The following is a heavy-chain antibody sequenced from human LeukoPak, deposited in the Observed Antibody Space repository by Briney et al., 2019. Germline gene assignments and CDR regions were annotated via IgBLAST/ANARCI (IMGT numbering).Heavy chain of an antibody. CDR1: GGSISGNSW. CDR2: IFHSGST. Sequence: SGTLSLTCAVSGGSISGNSWWSWVRQPPGKGLEWIGEIFHSGSTNYNPSLKSRVTISADKSKNLFSLKLTSVTAADMAVYYCARADSGSYYGYDYWGQGTLVSVSS. J-gene: IGHJ4*02. D-gene: IGHD1-26*01. V-gene: IGHV4-4*02. CDR3: ARADSGSYYGYDY.